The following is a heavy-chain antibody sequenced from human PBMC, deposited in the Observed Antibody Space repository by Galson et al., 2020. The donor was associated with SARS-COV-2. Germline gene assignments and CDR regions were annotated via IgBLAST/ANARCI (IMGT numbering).Heavy chain of an antibody. D-gene: IGHD1-26*01. CDR3: ARTYSGSYWNWFDP. CDR1: GFTFSSYA. Sequence: QLGESLKISCAASGFTFSSYAMHWVRQAPGKGLEWVAVISYDGSNKYYADSVKGRFTISRDNSKNTLYLQMNSLRAEDTAVYYCARTYSGSYWNWFDPWGQGTLVTVSS. V-gene: IGHV3-30*04. J-gene: IGHJ5*02. CDR2: ISYDGSNK.